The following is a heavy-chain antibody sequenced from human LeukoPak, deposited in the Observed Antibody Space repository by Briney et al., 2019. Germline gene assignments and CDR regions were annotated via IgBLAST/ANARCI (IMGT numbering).Heavy chain of an antibody. CDR1: GGTFSSYA. Sequence: SVKVSCKASGGTFSSYAISWVRQAPGQGLEWMGRIIPIFGTANYAQKFQGRVTITTDESTSTAYMELSSLRSEDTAVYYCARDRSYGPYNFEVWGQGTLVTVSS. J-gene: IGHJ4*02. CDR3: ARDRSYGPYNFEV. V-gene: IGHV1-69*05. D-gene: IGHD3-16*01. CDR2: IIPIFGTA.